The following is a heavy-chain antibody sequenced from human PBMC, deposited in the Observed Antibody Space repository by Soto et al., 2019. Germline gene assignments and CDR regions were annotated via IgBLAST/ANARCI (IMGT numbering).Heavy chain of an antibody. CDR3: ARNWFSVAGRFRFSY. J-gene: IGHJ4*01. CDR1: GGSINTYY. CDR2: VDYSGSS. Sequence: SESMSLTCTVSGGSINTYYWSWFRQPPGKGLEWIGYVDYSGSSDSSASLKSRVTISIDTSKKQVSLKLNSVTAADTAVYYCARNWFSVAGRFRFSYWGQDIPVAVSS. D-gene: IGHD6-19*01. V-gene: IGHV4-59*01.